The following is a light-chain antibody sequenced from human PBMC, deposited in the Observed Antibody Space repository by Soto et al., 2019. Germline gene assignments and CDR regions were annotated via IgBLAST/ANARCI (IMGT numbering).Light chain of an antibody. V-gene: IGKV3-20*01. CDR2: GAS. CDR1: QSVSSSY. Sequence: EIVLTQSPGTLSLSPGERATLSCRASQSVSSSYLAWYQQKPGQAPRLLIYGASSRATGIPDRFSGSGSGTDFTLTISRLEPEDFAVYNCQQYGSSHQTFGQGTRLEIK. J-gene: IGKJ5*01. CDR3: QQYGSSHQT.